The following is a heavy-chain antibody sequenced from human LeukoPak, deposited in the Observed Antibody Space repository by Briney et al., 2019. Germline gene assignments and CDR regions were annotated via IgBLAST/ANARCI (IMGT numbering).Heavy chain of an antibody. CDR3: ASYYYASSGYSNDAFDI. J-gene: IGHJ3*02. CDR2: ISSSSSYI. Sequence: GGSLRISCAGSGYTFSSYSMNWVRQAPGKGLEWVSSISSSSSYIYYADSVKGRCTISRDNAKNSLYLQMNSLRAEDTAVYYCASYYYASSGYSNDAFDIWGQGTMVTVSS. D-gene: IGHD3-22*01. V-gene: IGHV3-21*01. CDR1: GYTFSSYS.